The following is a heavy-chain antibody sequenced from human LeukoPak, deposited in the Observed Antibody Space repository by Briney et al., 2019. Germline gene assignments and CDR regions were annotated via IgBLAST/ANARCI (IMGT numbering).Heavy chain of an antibody. CDR1: GFTFSSYD. CDR3: ARSMIDYFYYYMDV. CDR2: ISDSGSRI. V-gene: IGHV3-48*03. D-gene: IGHD3-22*01. Sequence: GGSLRLSCAASGFTFSSYDMNWVRQAPGKGLEWISYISDSGSRIYYADSVKGRFTISRDNAKNSLYLQMSSLRAEDTAVYYCARSMIDYFYYYMDVWGKGTTVTVSS. J-gene: IGHJ6*03.